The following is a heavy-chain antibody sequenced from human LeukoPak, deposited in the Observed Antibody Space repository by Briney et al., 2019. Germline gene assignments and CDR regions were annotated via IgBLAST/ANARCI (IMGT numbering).Heavy chain of an antibody. CDR1: GYTLTELS. CDR2: SDNEKRET. D-gene: IGHD6-13*01. V-gene: IGHV1-24*01. CDR3: AAEQLYGILDY. Sequence: ASMKVSCKVSGYTLTELSMHWVRQTPGKGLEWMGGSDNEKRETIYARKFQGRVTMTEDTSTDTAYMVLSSLRSEDTAVYYCAAEQLYGILDYWGQGTLVTVSS. J-gene: IGHJ4*02.